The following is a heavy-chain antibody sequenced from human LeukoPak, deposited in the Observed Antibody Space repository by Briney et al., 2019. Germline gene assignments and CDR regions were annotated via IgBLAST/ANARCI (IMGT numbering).Heavy chain of an antibody. J-gene: IGHJ2*01. CDR1: GGSISYYY. Sequence: SETLSLTCTVSGGSISYYYWSWIRQSAGKGLEWIGRVYTSGSTNDNPSLKSQVTMSVDTSKNQFSLRLSSVTAADTAVYYCARDVLGWGSNWYFDLWGRGTLVTVSS. CDR2: VYTSGST. D-gene: IGHD3-16*01. CDR3: ARDVLGWGSNWYFDL. V-gene: IGHV4-4*07.